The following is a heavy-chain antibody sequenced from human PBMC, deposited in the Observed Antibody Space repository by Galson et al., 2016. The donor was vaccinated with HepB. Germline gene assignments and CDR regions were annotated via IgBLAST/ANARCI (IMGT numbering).Heavy chain of an antibody. CDR2: ISGSGGST. CDR1: GFTFSSYA. V-gene: IGHV3-23*01. D-gene: IGHD6-13*01. Sequence: SLRLSCAASGFTFSSYAMSWVRQAPGKGLEWVSAISGSGGSTYYADSVKGRFTIARDNSKNTLYLQMNSLRAEDTAVYYCAKEGLAAAGTPWGFDYWGQGTLVTVSS. CDR3: AKEGLAAAGTPWGFDY. J-gene: IGHJ4*02.